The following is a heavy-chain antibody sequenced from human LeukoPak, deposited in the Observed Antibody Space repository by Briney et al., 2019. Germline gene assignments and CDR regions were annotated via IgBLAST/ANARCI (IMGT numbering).Heavy chain of an antibody. D-gene: IGHD3-3*01. CDR2: IYYSGST. V-gene: IGHV4-30-4*01. CDR3: ARGGEAIFGVVIIPFWFDP. CDR1: GGSISSGDYS. J-gene: IGHJ5*02. Sequence: SETLSLTCTVSGGSISSGDYSWSWIRQPPGQGLEWIGYIYYSGSTYYNPSLKSRVTISVDTSKNQFSLKLSSVTAADTAVYYCARGGEAIFGVVIIPFWFDPWGQGTLVTVSS.